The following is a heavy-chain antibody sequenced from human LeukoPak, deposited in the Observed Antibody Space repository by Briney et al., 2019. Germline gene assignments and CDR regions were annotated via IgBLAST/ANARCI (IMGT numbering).Heavy chain of an antibody. CDR3: TTATYSGSYYLPDS. V-gene: IGHV1-18*01. CDR1: GYTFTSYG. CDR2: ITAYNDNT. D-gene: IGHD1-26*01. J-gene: IGHJ4*02. Sequence: ASVRVSCNASGYTFTSYGISWGRQAPGQGPGWRGWITAYNDNTYYAQKLQGRVTMTTDTSTSTAYMELRSLRAEETAVYYCTTATYSGSYYLPDSWGQGTLVTVSS.